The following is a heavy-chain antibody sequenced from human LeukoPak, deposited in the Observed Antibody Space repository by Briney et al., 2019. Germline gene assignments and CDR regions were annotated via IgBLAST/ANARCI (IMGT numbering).Heavy chain of an antibody. CDR2: IVVGSGNT. J-gene: IGHJ1*01. V-gene: IGHV1-58*02. CDR1: GGTFSSYA. D-gene: IGHD3-22*01. Sequence: ASVKVSCKASGGTFSSYAISWVRQARGQRLEWIGWIVVGSGNTNYAQKFQERVTITRDMSTSTAYMELSSLRSEDTAVYYCAVGRGIVVVPGYFQHWGQGTLVTVSS. CDR3: AVGRGIVVVPGYFQH.